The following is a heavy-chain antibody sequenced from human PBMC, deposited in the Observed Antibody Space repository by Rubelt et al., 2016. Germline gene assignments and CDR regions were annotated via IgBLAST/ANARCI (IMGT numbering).Heavy chain of an antibody. D-gene: IGHD3-10*01. CDR3: ARGMRWFGENY. CDR1: GYTFTSYA. V-gene: IGHV7-4-1*02. Sequence: QVQLVQSGSELKKPGASVKVSCKASGYTFTSYAMNWVRQAPGQGLEWMGWINTNTGNPTYAQGITGRFIFSLDTSGSTGELQISSLRAEETAVYYCARGMRWFGENYWGQGTLVTVSS. J-gene: IGHJ4*02. CDR2: INTNTGNP.